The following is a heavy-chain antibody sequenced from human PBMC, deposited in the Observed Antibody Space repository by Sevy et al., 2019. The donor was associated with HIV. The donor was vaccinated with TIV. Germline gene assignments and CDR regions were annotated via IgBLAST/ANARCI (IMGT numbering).Heavy chain of an antibody. CDR1: GFTFSSYS. CDR3: ARGFRELLQTPNY. D-gene: IGHD3-10*01. CDR2: ISSSSSYI. J-gene: IGHJ4*02. Sequence: GGSLRLSCAASGFTFSSYSMNWVRQAPGKGLEWVSSISSSSSYIYYADSVKGRFTISRDNAKNSLYLQMNSLRAEDTAVYYCARGFRELLQTPNYWCQGTLVTVSS. V-gene: IGHV3-21*01.